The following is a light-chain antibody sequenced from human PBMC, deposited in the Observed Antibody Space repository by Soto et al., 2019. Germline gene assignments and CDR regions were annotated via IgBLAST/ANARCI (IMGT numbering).Light chain of an antibody. V-gene: IGKV1-39*01. J-gene: IGKJ4*01. Sequence: QMTESPSSLPASVRGRITITGRASQSISTYLNWYKQKLGKAPKLMSYAASNLLSGVPSRFSGSGSGTDFTLTISSLKPEDFETYYCQQSSSIPLTFGGGTKVDI. CDR2: AAS. CDR3: QQSSSIPLT. CDR1: QSISTY.